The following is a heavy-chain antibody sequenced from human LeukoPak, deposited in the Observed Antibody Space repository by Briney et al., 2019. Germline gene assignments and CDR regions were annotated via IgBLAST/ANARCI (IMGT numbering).Heavy chain of an antibody. CDR3: AREAGSAEYFQH. D-gene: IGHD6-13*01. J-gene: IGHJ1*01. CDR1: GGSISSSSYY. CDR2: IYYSGST. V-gene: IGHV4-39*07. Sequence: SETLSLTCTVSGGSISSSSYYWGWIRQPPGKGLEWIGSIYYSGSTYYNPSLKSRVTISVDTSKNQFSLKLSSVTAADTAVYYCAREAGSAEYFQHWGQGTLVTVSS.